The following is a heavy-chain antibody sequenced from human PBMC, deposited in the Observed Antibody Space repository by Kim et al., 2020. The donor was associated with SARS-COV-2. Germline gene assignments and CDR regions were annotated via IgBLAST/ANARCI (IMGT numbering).Heavy chain of an antibody. CDR2: IKSKTDGGTT. CDR3: TTELLLWFGDAYSPMDV. J-gene: IGHJ6*02. V-gene: IGHV3-15*01. Sequence: GGSLRLSCAASGFTFSNAWMSWVRQAPGKGLEWVGRIKSKTDGGTTDYAAPVKGRFTISRDDSKNTLYLQMNSLKTEDTAVYYCTTELLLWFGDAYSPMDVWGQGTTVTVSS. D-gene: IGHD3-10*01. CDR1: GFTFSNAW.